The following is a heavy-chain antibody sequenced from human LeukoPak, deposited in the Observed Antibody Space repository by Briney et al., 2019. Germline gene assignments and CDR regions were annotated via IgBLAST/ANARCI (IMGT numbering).Heavy chain of an antibody. Sequence: PGRSLRLSCAASGFTFSGHGMHWVRQAPGKGLEWVALISYDGTGTYYIDSVKGRFTISRDNSKNTLYLQMNSLRAEDTAVYYCARDGVRSGYHEGPDYWGQGTLVTVSS. CDR1: GFTFSGHG. CDR3: ARDGVRSGYHEGPDY. CDR2: ISYDGTGT. V-gene: IGHV3-33*05. D-gene: IGHD3-22*01. J-gene: IGHJ4*02.